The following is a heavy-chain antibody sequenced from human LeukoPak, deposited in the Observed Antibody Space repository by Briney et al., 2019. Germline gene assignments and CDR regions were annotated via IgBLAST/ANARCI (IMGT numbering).Heavy chain of an antibody. D-gene: IGHD6-19*01. CDR1: GYTFTGYY. CDR2: ISAYNGNT. V-gene: IGHV1-18*04. Sequence: GASVKVSCKASGYTFTGYYMHWVRQAPGQGLEWMGWISAYNGNTNYAQKLQGRVTMTTDTSTSTAYMELRSLRSDDTAVYYCAISSGYSSGWPWGYFDYWGQGTLVTVSS. CDR3: AISSGYSSGWPWGYFDY. J-gene: IGHJ4*02.